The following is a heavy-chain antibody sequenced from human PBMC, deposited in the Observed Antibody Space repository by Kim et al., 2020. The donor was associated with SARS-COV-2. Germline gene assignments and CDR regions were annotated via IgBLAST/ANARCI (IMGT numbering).Heavy chain of an antibody. CDR3: VGYCSGGSCSPRNYFGMDV. J-gene: IGHJ6*02. CDR2: ISFVGSKK. D-gene: IGHD2-15*01. CDR1: GFTFSRYA. Sequence: GGSLRLSCEASGFTFSRYAMHWVRQAPGTGLEWVTVISFVGSKKYYADSVKGRFTISRDNSKNTLFLQMNSLRPEDTAVHYCVGYCSGGSCSPRNYFGMDVWGQGTTVTVSS. V-gene: IGHV3-30*04.